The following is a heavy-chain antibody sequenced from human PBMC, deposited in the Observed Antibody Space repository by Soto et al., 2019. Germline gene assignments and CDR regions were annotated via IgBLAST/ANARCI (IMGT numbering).Heavy chain of an antibody. D-gene: IGHD2-21*02. Sequence: SETLALTCTVSGGSISSGDYYWSWIRQPPGKGLEWIGYIHYSGSTYYNPSLKSRVTISVDTSKNQFSLKLSSVTAAGTAVYYCARVKVTYYSYYYVMDVWGQGTTVT. V-gene: IGHV4-30-4*01. CDR1: GGSISSGDYY. CDR3: ARVKVTYYSYYYVMDV. CDR2: IHYSGST. J-gene: IGHJ6*02.